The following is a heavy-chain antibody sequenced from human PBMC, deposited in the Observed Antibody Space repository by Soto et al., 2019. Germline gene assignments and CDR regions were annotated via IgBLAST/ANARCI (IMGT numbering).Heavy chain of an antibody. V-gene: IGHV3-30*03. Sequence: QVQLVESGGGVVQPGRSLRLSCAASGFIFRNFGMHWVRRATGKGLEWVAVISGDGNDKYYPDSMKGRFTISRDNFNNTLYLQLNSLRPEDTAVYHCVQGASTAHQPLDSWGQGVLVTVSS. CDR1: GFIFRNFG. J-gene: IGHJ4*02. CDR3: VQGASTAHQPLDS. D-gene: IGHD1-26*01. CDR2: ISGDGNDK.